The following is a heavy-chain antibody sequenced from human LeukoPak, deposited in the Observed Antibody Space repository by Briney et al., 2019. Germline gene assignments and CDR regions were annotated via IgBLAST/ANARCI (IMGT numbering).Heavy chain of an antibody. J-gene: IGHJ4*02. D-gene: IGHD2-8*02. CDR3: AKDRLPDGVWSIDY. CDR1: GFTFSKFT. Sequence: GGSLRLSCAASGFTFSKFTMNWVRQAPGKGLEWVSAIYGSGGSEYADSVEGRFTISRDNSKNTVYLQMNSLRAEDTAVYYCAKDRLPDGVWSIDYWGQGTLVTVSS. CDR2: IYGSGGSE. V-gene: IGHV3-23*01.